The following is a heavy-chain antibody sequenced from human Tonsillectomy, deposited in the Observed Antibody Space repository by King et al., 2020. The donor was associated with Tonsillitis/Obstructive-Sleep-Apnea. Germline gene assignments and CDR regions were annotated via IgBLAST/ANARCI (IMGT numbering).Heavy chain of an antibody. CDR3: ARDRSGWPPEYFDY. V-gene: IGHV3-30*01. CDR1: GFTFSSHA. Sequence: VQLVESGGGVVQPGRSLRLSCAASGFTFSSHAMHWVRQAPGKGLEWVAIISYAGSDKYYADSVRGRFTISRDNSKNTLYLQMNSLRPEDTALYDCARDRSGWPPEYFDYWGQGTLVTVSS. J-gene: IGHJ4*02. CDR2: ISYAGSDK. D-gene: IGHD6-19*01.